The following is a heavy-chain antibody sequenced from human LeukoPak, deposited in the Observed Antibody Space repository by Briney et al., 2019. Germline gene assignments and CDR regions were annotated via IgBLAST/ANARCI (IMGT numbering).Heavy chain of an antibody. J-gene: IGHJ4*02. CDR2: IYTSGST. Sequence: SQTLSLTCTVSGGSISSGSYYWSWIRQPAGKGLEWIGRIYTSGSTNYNPSLKSRVTISVDTSKNQFSLKLSSVTAADTAVYYCAKIPYSYGPREYWGQGTLVTVSS. V-gene: IGHV4-61*02. CDR1: GGSISSGSYY. D-gene: IGHD5-18*01. CDR3: AKIPYSYGPREY.